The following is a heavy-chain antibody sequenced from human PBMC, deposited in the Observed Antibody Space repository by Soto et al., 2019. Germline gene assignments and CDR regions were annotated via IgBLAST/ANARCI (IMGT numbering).Heavy chain of an antibody. Sequence: PSETLSLTCTVSGGSIGSSSYYWGWIRQPPGKGLERIGSIYDRGSTYSNPSLKSRLTTSLDTSKNQFSPKLTSVTAADTAVYYCARHGYTSGRTYFDYWGQGTLVTVSS. CDR1: GGSIGSSSYY. D-gene: IGHD6-19*01. CDR2: IYDRGST. J-gene: IGHJ4*02. V-gene: IGHV4-39*01. CDR3: ARHGYTSGRTYFDY.